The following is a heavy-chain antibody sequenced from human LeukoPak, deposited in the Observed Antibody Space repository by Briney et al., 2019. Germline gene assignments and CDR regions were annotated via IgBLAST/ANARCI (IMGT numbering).Heavy chain of an antibody. J-gene: IGHJ4*02. D-gene: IGHD5-18*01. Sequence: PGGSLRLSCAASGFTFSSYSMNWVRQAPGKGLEWVSSISSSSSYIYYADSVKGRFTISRDNAKNSLYLQMNSLRAEDTAVYYCARAPSGGYSYGLDYWGQGTLVTVSS. CDR3: ARAPSGGYSYGLDY. CDR2: ISSSSSYI. V-gene: IGHV3-21*01. CDR1: GFTFSSYS.